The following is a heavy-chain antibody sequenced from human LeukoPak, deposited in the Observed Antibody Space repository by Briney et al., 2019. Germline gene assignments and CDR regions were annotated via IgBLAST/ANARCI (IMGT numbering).Heavy chain of an antibody. J-gene: IGHJ6*03. D-gene: IGHD4-17*01. CDR2: IIPIFGTA. CDR3: ARDDYGDYRYYYYMDV. CDR1: GGTFSSYA. V-gene: IGHV1-69*05. Sequence: SVKVSCKASGGTFSSYAISWVRQAPGQGLEWMGGIIPIFGTANYAQKFQGRVTMTTDESTSTAYMELSSLRSEDTAVYYCARDDYGDYRYYYYMDVWGKGTTVTVSS.